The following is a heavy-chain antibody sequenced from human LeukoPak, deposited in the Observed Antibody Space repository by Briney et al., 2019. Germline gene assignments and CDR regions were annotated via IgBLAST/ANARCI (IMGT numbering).Heavy chain of an antibody. D-gene: IGHD6-6*01. J-gene: IGHJ4*02. CDR2: INHSGST. V-gene: IGHV4-34*01. CDR1: GGSFSGYY. CDR3: ARLISPRTAFDY. Sequence: PSETLSLTCAVYGGSFSGYYWSWIRQPPGKGLEWIGEINHSGSTNYNPSLKSRVTISVDTSKNQLSLKLSSVTAADTAVYFCARLISPRTAFDYWGQGTLATVSS.